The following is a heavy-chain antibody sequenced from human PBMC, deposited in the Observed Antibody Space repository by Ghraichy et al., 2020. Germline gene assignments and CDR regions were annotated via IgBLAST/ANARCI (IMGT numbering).Heavy chain of an antibody. CDR3: ARHGTGDSSGDAFDI. D-gene: IGHD7-27*01. V-gene: IGHV4-4*09. CDR1: GGSISSYY. J-gene: IGHJ3*02. CDR2: IYTSGST. Sequence: SETLSLTCTVSGGSISSYYWSWIRQPPGKGLEWIGYIYTSGSTNYNPSLKSRVTISVDTSKNQFSLKLSSVTAADTAVYYCARHGTGDSSGDAFDIWGQGTMVTVSS.